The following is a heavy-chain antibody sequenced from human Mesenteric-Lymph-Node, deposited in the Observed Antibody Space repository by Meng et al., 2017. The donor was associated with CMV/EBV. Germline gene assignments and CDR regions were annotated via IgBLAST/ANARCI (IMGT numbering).Heavy chain of an antibody. J-gene: IGHJ4*02. Sequence: GFTFTTYAIPWVRQAPGQGLEWMGWISGYNGNTKYAQKVQGRVTMTTGTSTSTAYMELRSLRSDDTAVYYCARVVCSSTSCYTGGVYWGQGTLVTVSS. V-gene: IGHV1-18*01. CDR2: ISGYNGNT. D-gene: IGHD2-2*02. CDR3: ARVVCSSTSCYTGGVY. CDR1: GFTFTTYA.